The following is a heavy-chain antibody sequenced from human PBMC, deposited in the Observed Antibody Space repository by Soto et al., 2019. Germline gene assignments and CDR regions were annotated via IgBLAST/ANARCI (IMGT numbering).Heavy chain of an antibody. CDR2: IIPIFGTA. D-gene: IGHD2-2*01. Sequence: QVQLVQSGAEVKKPGSSVKVSCKASGDTFSSYAISWVRQAPGQGLEWMGGIIPIFGTANYAQKFQGRVTITADESTSTADMDLSSLRSEDTAVYYCARGVVPAANEEYYFDYWGQGTRVTVSS. V-gene: IGHV1-69*01. J-gene: IGHJ4*02. CDR3: ARGVVPAANEEYYFDY. CDR1: GDTFSSYA.